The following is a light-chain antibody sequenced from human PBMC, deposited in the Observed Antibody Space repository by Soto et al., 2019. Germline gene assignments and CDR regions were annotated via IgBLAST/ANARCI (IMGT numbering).Light chain of an antibody. Sequence: DIQLTQSPSFLSASVGDRVTITCRASQGINIFLDWFQQKPGKATNLLISAASTLQSGVPSRFSGSGSETEFTLTITSLQPEDSATYYCQKRNSYPRTFDQGTKGEIK. CDR2: AAS. CDR1: QGINIF. V-gene: IGKV1-9*01. J-gene: IGKJ2*01. CDR3: QKRNSYPRT.